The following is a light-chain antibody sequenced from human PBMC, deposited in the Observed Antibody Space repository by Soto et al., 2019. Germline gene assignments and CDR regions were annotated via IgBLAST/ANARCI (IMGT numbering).Light chain of an antibody. CDR2: EAS. J-gene: IGKJ1*01. CDR3: QQYNGYST. CDR1: QSISNS. Sequence: DIQMTQSPSTLSASVGHRVTITCRASQSISNSLAWYQQKPGKAPKLLIYEASTLKSGVPSRFSGSGSGTEYTLTISSLQPDDFATYYCQQYNGYSTFGQGTKVEIK. V-gene: IGKV1-5*03.